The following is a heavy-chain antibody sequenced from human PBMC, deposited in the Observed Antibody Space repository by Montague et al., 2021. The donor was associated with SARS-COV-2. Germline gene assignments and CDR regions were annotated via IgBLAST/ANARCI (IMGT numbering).Heavy chain of an antibody. Sequence: SLRLSCAASGFTFSSYKMNWVRQAPGKGLEWVSYISGSGSTIYYADSVKGRFTISRDNAKNSLYLQMNSLRAEDTAVYYCAREEKIITMIVVVRYGMDVWGQGTTVTVSS. CDR2: ISGSGSTI. CDR3: AREEKIITMIVVVRYGMDV. V-gene: IGHV3-48*03. CDR1: GFTFSSYK. D-gene: IGHD3-22*01. J-gene: IGHJ6*02.